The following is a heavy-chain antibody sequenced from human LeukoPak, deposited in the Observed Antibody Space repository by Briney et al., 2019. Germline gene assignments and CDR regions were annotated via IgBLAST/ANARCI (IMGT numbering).Heavy chain of an antibody. D-gene: IGHD6-13*01. CDR2: IYTSGST. V-gene: IGHV4-4*07. Sequence: SETLSLTCTVSGGSISSYYWSWIRQPAGKGLEWMGRIYTSGSTNYNPSLKSRVTMSVDTSKNQFSLKLSSVTAADTAVYYCARDSRIAAAGISYYYYYGMDVWGQGTTVTVSS. CDR1: GGSISSYY. J-gene: IGHJ6*02. CDR3: ARDSRIAAAGISYYYYYGMDV.